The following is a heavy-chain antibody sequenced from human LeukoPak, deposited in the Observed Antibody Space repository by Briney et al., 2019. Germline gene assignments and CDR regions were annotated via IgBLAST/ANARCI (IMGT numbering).Heavy chain of an antibody. D-gene: IGHD2-2*01. CDR1: GFTFSSSA. J-gene: IGHJ4*02. V-gene: IGHV3-23*01. CDR3: ARVRGTSCYVDY. Sequence: GGSLRLSCAASGFTFSSSAMSWVRQAPGKGLEWVSAISNNGGYTYYADSVQGRFTISRDNSKSTLCLQMNSLRVEDTAVYYCARVRGTSCYVDYWGQGTLVTVSS. CDR2: ISNNGGYT.